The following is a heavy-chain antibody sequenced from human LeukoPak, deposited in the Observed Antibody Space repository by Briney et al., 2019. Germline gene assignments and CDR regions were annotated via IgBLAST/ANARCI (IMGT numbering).Heavy chain of an antibody. V-gene: IGHV1-2*02. J-gene: IGHJ3*02. Sequence: ASVKVSCKASGYTFTGYYMHWVRQAPGQGLEWMGWINPNSGGTNYVQKFQGRVTMTRDTSISTAYMELSRLRSDDTAVYYCARDDTMSDAFDIWGQGTMVTVSS. CDR1: GYTFTGYY. CDR2: INPNSGGT. CDR3: ARDDTMSDAFDI. D-gene: IGHD3-22*01.